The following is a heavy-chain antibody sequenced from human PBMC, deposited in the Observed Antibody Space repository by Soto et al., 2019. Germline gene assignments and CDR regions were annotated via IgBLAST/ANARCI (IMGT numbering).Heavy chain of an antibody. CDR3: ARDLLDYYDSSGYYLFDY. V-gene: IGHV1-3*01. CDR2: INAGNGNT. D-gene: IGHD3-22*01. J-gene: IGHJ4*02. Sequence: GASVKVSCKASGYTFTSYAMHWVRQAPGQRLEWMGWINAGNGNTKYSQKFQGRVTITRDTSASTAYMELSSLRSEDTAVYYCARDLLDYYDSSGYYLFDYWGQGTLVTVSS. CDR1: GYTFTSYA.